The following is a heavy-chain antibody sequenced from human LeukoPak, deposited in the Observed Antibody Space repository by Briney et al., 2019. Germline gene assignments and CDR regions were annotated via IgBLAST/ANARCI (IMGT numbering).Heavy chain of an antibody. CDR2: IIPISGIA. CDR3: AAQNSSSSYYYYGMDV. V-gene: IGHV1-69*04. J-gene: IGHJ6*02. CDR1: GGTFSSYA. Sequence: SVKVSCKASGGTFSSYAISWVRQAPGQGLEWMGRIIPISGIANYAQKFQGRVTITADKSTSTAYMELSSLRSEDTAVYYCAAQNSSSSYYYYGMDVWGQGTTVTVSS. D-gene: IGHD6-6*01.